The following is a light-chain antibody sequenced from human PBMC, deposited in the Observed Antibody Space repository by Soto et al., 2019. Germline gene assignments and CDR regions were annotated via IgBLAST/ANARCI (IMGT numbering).Light chain of an antibody. CDR2: ESS. CDR3: QQYKSPLWT. Sequence: EIQMTQSPPTLSASVGDTVTITCRASQSISNWLAWYQQKPGKAPKLLIYESSNLETGVPPRFSGSRSGTDFALTISSLQPDDFATYYCQQYKSPLWTFGQGTRV. V-gene: IGKV1-5*01. J-gene: IGKJ1*01. CDR1: QSISNW.